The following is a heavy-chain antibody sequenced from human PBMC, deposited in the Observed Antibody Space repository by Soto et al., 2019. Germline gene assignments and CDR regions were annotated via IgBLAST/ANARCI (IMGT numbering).Heavy chain of an antibody. J-gene: IGHJ4*02. CDR1: GFTFSSYA. V-gene: IGHV3-30-3*01. D-gene: IGHD2-15*01. CDR2: ISYDGSNK. Sequence: GGSLRLSCAASGFTFSSYAMHWVRQAPGKGLEWVAVISYDGSNKYYADSVKGRFTISRDNSKNTLYLQMNSLRAEDTAVYYCARDFKDSYFDYWGQGTLVTVS. CDR3: ARDFKDSYFDY.